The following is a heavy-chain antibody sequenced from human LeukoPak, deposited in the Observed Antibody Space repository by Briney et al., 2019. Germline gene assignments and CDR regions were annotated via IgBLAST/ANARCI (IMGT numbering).Heavy chain of an antibody. CDR3: ARDLFDLGYCSSTSCYTPFDY. V-gene: IGHV1-18*01. J-gene: IGHJ4*02. Sequence: GASVKVSCKASGYTFTSYGISWVRQAPGQGLEWLGWISAYNGNTNYAQELQGRVTMTTDTSTSTAYMELRSLRSDETAVYYCARDLFDLGYCSSTSCYTPFDYWGQGTLVTVSS. CDR2: ISAYNGNT. CDR1: GYTFTSYG. D-gene: IGHD2-2*02.